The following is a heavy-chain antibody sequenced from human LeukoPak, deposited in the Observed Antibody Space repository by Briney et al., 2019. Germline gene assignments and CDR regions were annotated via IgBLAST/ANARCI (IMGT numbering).Heavy chain of an antibody. CDR2: MNPNSGNT. D-gene: IGHD5/OR15-5a*01. J-gene: IGHJ4*02. CDR3: AKSYIVSTNFDS. Sequence: ASVKVSCKTSGYTFTNYDINWVRQATGQGLEWMGWMNPNSGNTGYAQKFQGRVTITRDTSISTAYMELSSLRAEDTAVYYCAKSYIVSTNFDSWGQGTLVTVSS. V-gene: IGHV1-8*03. CDR1: GYTFTNYD.